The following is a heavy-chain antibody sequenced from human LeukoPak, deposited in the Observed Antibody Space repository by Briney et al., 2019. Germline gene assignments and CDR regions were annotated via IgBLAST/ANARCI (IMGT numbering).Heavy chain of an antibody. Sequence: GESLKISCKGSGYSFTSYWIGWVRQMPGKGLEWMGIIYPGDSDTRYSLSFQGQVTISADKSISTAYLQWSSLKASDTAMYYCARHPIRYFDWLLPYYFDYWGQGTLVTVSS. V-gene: IGHV5-51*01. CDR2: IYPGDSDT. J-gene: IGHJ4*02. CDR3: ARHPIRYFDWLLPYYFDY. CDR1: GYSFTSYW. D-gene: IGHD3-9*01.